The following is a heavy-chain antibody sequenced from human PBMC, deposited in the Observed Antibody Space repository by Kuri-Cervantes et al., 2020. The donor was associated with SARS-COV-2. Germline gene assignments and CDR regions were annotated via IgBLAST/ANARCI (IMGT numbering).Heavy chain of an antibody. J-gene: IGHJ4*02. Sequence: GESLKISCAASGFTFSSYAMSWVRQAPGKGLEWVSVISASDASTYYADSVKGRFTISRDNSKNTLYLQMNSLRAEDTAVYYCAKVGTSIAVSGRFDYWGQGTLVTVSS. V-gene: IGHV3-23*01. CDR3: AKVGTSIAVSGRFDY. CDR1: GFTFSSYA. D-gene: IGHD6-19*01. CDR2: ISASDAST.